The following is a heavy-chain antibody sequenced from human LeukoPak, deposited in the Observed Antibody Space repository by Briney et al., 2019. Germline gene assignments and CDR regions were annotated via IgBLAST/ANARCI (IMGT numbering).Heavy chain of an antibody. D-gene: IGHD3-3*01. CDR1: GFTFSSYG. Sequence: GGSLRLSCAASGFTFSSYGMHWVRQAPGKGLEWVSFIRYDGSNKYYADSVKGRFTISRDNSKNTLYLQMNSLRAEDTAVYYCVKDYDFWSGYYSPTRGYFDYWGQGTLVTASS. V-gene: IGHV3-30*02. CDR3: VKDYDFWSGYYSPTRGYFDY. J-gene: IGHJ4*02. CDR2: IRYDGSNK.